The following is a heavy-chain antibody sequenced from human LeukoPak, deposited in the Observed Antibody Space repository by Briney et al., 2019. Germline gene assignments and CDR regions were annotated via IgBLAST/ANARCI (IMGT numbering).Heavy chain of an antibody. CDR1: GFSLSGYW. J-gene: IGHJ6*02. Sequence: GGSLRLSCAAAGFSLSGYWMHWVRQVPGQGLMWVARMSSEGSGTTYADSVKGRFTISRDNAKNTLYLQMNSLTVDDAAVYYCTRVVAGRSGLMDVWGRGTTVTVS. CDR2: MSSEGSGT. CDR3: TRVVAGRSGLMDV. D-gene: IGHD2-15*01. V-gene: IGHV3-74*03.